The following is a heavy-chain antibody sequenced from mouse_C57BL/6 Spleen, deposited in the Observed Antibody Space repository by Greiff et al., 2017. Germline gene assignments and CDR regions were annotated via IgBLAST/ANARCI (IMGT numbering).Heavy chain of an antibody. J-gene: IGHJ2*01. D-gene: IGHD1-1*01. CDR3: ARGTGVATNY. Sequence: QVKLQQPGAELVKPGASVKMSCKASGYTFTSYWITWVKQRPGQGLEWIGDIYPGSGSTNYNEKFKSKATLTVDTSSSTADMQLSSLTSEDYAVYYCARGTGVATNYWGQGTTLTVSS. CDR1: GYTFTSYW. CDR2: IYPGSGST. V-gene: IGHV1-55*01.